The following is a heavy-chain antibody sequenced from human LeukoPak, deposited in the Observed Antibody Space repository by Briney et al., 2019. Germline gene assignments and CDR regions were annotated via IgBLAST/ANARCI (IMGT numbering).Heavy chain of an antibody. Sequence: ASVKVSCKASGYTFTSYGISWVRQAPGQGLEWMGRINPNSGGTNYAQKFQGRVTMTRDTSISTAYMELSRLRSDDTAVYYCARVFYYYGSGSYYGYWGQGTLVTVSS. CDR3: ARVFYYYGSGSYYGY. CDR1: GYTFTSYG. V-gene: IGHV1-2*06. J-gene: IGHJ4*02. CDR2: INPNSGGT. D-gene: IGHD3-10*01.